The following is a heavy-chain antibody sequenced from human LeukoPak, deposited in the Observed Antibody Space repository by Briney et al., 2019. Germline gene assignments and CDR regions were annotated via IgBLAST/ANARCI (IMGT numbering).Heavy chain of an antibody. CDR3: ARIQNLHYFDDTNDAFDI. CDR2: ISSSSSYI. CDR1: GFTFSSYS. D-gene: IGHD2-21*01. V-gene: IGHV3-21*01. J-gene: IGHJ3*02. Sequence: GGSLRLSCAASGFTFSSYSMNWVRQAPGKGLEWVSSISSSSSYIYYADSVKGRFTISRDNAKNSLYLQMNSLRAEDTAVYYCARIQNLHYFDDTNDAFDIWGQGTMVTVSS.